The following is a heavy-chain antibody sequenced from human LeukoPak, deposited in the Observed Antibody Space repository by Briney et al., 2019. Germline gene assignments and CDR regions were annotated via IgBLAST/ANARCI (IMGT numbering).Heavy chain of an antibody. D-gene: IGHD3-10*01. Sequence: GGSLRLSCAASGFTLSSYAMTWVRQAPGKGLEWVSDIGDSGATTYYADSVKGQFTISRDNSKNTLYLQMSSLRAEDTAVYFCASFHYYGSGAYYLSYWGQGTLATVSS. J-gene: IGHJ4*02. CDR2: IGDSGATT. CDR1: GFTLSSYA. V-gene: IGHV3-23*01. CDR3: ASFHYYGSGAYYLSY.